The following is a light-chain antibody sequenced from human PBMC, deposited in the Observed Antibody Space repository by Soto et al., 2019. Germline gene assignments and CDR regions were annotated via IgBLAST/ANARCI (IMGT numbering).Light chain of an antibody. CDR2: AAY. CDR3: QQCHRYLT. CDR1: QGISSY. Sequence: AIRMTQSPSSLSASTGDRVTITCRASQGISSYLAWYQQKPGKAPKLLIYAAYNLQSGVPSRFSGSASGTEFTLTISSLQPDDIATYYCQQCHRYLTFGQGTKVDI. J-gene: IGKJ1*01. V-gene: IGKV1-8*01.